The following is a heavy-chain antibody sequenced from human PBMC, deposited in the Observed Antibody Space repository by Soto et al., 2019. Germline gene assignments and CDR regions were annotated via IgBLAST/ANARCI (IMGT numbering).Heavy chain of an antibody. CDR2: IYPGDSDT. V-gene: IGHV5-51*01. CDR3: AASMRWGTTDYYYYGMDV. J-gene: IGHJ6*02. Sequence: PGESLKISCKGSGYSFTSYWIGWVRQMPGKGLEWMGIIYPGDSDTRYSPSFQGRVTISADKSISTAYLQWSSLKASDTAMYYCAASMRWGTTDYYYYGMDVWGQGTTVTVSS. D-gene: IGHD4-17*01. CDR1: GYSFTSYW.